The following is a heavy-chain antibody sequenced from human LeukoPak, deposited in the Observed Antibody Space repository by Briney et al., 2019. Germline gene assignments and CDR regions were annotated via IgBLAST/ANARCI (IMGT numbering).Heavy chain of an antibody. CDR1: RYTFTDYY. CDR2: INPNSGGT. CDR3: ARVSGDGYNKGFDY. Sequence: ASVKVSCKASRYTFTDYYMHWVRPAPGQGGEWVGWINPNSGGTNYAQKFQGRVTMTRDTSISTAYMELSRLRSDDTAVYYCARVSGDGYNKGFDYWGQGTLVTVSS. J-gene: IGHJ4*02. D-gene: IGHD5-24*01. V-gene: IGHV1-2*02.